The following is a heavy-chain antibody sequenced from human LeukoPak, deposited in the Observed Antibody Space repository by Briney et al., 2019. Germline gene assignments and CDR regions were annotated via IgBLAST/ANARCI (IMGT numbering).Heavy chain of an antibody. J-gene: IGHJ4*02. CDR1: GGSISSSSYY. CDR3: ARLGGVVVPAYFDY. V-gene: IGHV4-39*01. CDR2: IYYSGST. D-gene: IGHD2-2*01. Sequence: SETLSLTCTVSGGSISSSSYYWGWIRQPPGKGLEWIGSIYYSGSTYYNPSLKSRVTISVDTSKNQFSLKLSSVTAADTAVYYCARLGGVVVPAYFDYWGQGTLVTVSS.